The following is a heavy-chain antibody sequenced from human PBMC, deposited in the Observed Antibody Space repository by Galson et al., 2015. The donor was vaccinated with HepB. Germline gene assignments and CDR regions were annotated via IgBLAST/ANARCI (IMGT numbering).Heavy chain of an antibody. J-gene: IGHJ4*02. CDR2: IIPILSIT. Sequence: SVKVSCKASGCTFNTYTITWVRQARGQGLEWMARIIPILSITYYAQKFQGRVTITIDKSTNTVYMQLSSLRSEDTAMYYCPSQNDYWGQGTMVIVSS. CDR3: PSQNDY. CDR1: GCTFNTYT. V-gene: IGHV1-69*02.